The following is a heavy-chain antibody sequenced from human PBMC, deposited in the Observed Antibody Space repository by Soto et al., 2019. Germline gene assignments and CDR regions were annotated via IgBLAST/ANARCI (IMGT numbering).Heavy chain of an antibody. D-gene: IGHD1-26*01. V-gene: IGHV1-69*06. J-gene: IGHJ4*02. CDR2: IVVDSNTA. CDR3: ARAIKRWEVNYYFDF. CDR1: GSTFNNFA. Sequence: QVVLLQSGAEVKEPGSSVRVSCQVSGSTFNNFAFSWVRQAPGHGPEWMGGIVVDSNTAEYSQRFQDRVTIPADTSTDTLYMELGSLTFEDTAVYYCARAIKRWEVNYYFDFWGQGTLVTVSS.